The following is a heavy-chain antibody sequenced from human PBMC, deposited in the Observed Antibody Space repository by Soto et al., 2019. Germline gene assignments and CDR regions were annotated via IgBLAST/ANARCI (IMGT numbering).Heavy chain of an antibody. V-gene: IGHV3-21*01. Sequence: GGSLRLSCAASGFTFSSYSMNWVRQAPGKGLEWVSSISSSSSYIYYADSVKGRFTISRDNAKNSLYLQMNSLRAEDTAVYYCARDLERSRQASLERALWFGESLGRGGQGTLVTVSS. CDR1: GFTFSSYS. J-gene: IGHJ4*02. CDR2: ISSSSSYI. CDR3: ARDLERSRQASLERALWFGESLGR. D-gene: IGHD3-10*01.